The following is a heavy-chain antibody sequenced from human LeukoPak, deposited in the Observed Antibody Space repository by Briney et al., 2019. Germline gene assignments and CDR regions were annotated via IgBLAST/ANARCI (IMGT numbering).Heavy chain of an antibody. Sequence: SETLSLTCTVSGGSISSSSYYWGWIRQPPGKGLEWIGSIYYSGSTYYNPSLKSRVTISVDTSKNQFSLKLSSVTAADTAVYYCARRDYVSFDYWGQGTLVTVSS. CDR3: ARRDYVSFDY. CDR1: GGSISSSSYY. D-gene: IGHD4-17*01. CDR2: IYYSGST. J-gene: IGHJ4*02. V-gene: IGHV4-39*01.